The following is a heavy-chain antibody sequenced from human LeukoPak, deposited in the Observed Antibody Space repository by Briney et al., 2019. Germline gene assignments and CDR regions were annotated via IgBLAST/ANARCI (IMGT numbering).Heavy chain of an antibody. CDR1: EFSVGSNY. V-gene: IGHV3-53*01. Sequence: GGSLRLSCAASEFSVGSNYMTWVRQAPGKGLEWVSLIYSGGSTYYADSVKGRFTISRDNSKNTLYLQMNSLRVEDTAMYYCARVEVGVRDGDYVYWFDPWGQGTLVTVSS. CDR2: IYSGGST. CDR3: ARVEVGVRDGDYVYWFDP. J-gene: IGHJ5*02. D-gene: IGHD4-17*01.